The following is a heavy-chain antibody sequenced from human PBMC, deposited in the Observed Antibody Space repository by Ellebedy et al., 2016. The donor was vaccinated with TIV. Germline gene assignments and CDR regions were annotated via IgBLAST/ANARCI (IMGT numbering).Heavy chain of an antibody. CDR1: ALTSTKYA. D-gene: IGHD1-26*01. V-gene: IGHV3-30*08. Sequence: PRGSLRLSCPASALTSTKYAMHWVLQAPGKGPDWVSIVSYAGGDKNYADSVKGRFTISRDNSENTIYLQINSLRAEDTAVYYCARLGGSFGFDSWGQGALVTVSS. J-gene: IGHJ4*02. CDR2: VSYAGGDK. CDR3: ARLGGSFGFDS.